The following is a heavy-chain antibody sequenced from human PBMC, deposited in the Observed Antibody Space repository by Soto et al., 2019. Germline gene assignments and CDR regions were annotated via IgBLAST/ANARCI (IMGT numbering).Heavy chain of an antibody. D-gene: IGHD6-19*01. Sequence: ASVKVSCKASGYTFTSYAMHWVRQAPGQRLEWMGWINAGNGNTKYSQKFQGRVTITRDTSASTAYMELSSLRSEDTAVYYCARDHSSGWPAFLGSGRWVKDYYYMDVWGKGTTVTVSS. CDR3: ARDHSSGWPAFLGSGRWVKDYYYMDV. V-gene: IGHV1-3*01. J-gene: IGHJ6*03. CDR2: INAGNGNT. CDR1: GYTFTSYA.